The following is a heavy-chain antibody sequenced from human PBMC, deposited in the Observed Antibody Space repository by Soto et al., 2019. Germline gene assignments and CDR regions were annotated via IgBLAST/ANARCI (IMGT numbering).Heavy chain of an antibody. CDR2: IFYDVTT. J-gene: IGHJ4*02. CDR1: GGSVNSDTYY. V-gene: IGHV4-31*03. Sequence: PSETLSLTCTVSGGSVNSDTYYWNWIHHHPGKGLEWIGYIFYDVTTYYNPSLKSRVSISVDTSQNQFSLKVNSMTAADTAVYYCAREEATLISGYLEYWGKRTMVTASA. D-gene: IGHD2-8*01. CDR3: AREEATLISGYLEY.